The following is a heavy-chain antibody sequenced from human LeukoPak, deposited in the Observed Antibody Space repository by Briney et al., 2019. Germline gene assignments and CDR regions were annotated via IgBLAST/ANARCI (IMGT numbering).Heavy chain of an antibody. CDR2: IIPILGIA. Sequence: GASVKVSCKASGGTFSSYTISWVRQAPGQGLEWMGRIIPILGIANYAQKFQGRVTITADKSTRTAYMELSSLRAEDTAVYDCARDRSQGYYDSSGDSIDYWGQGTLVTVSS. CDR1: GGTFSSYT. CDR3: ARDRSQGYYDSSGDSIDY. D-gene: IGHD3-22*01. J-gene: IGHJ4*01. V-gene: IGHV1-69*04.